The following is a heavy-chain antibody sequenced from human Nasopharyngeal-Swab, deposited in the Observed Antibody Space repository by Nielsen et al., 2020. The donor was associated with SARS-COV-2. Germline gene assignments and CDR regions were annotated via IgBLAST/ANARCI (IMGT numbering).Heavy chain of an antibody. CDR3: ARHPPLSGFDY. CDR2: IHSSGHA. V-gene: IGHV4-59*08. CDR1: GDSISNYY. D-gene: IGHD3-9*01. Sequence: SETLSLTCTVSGDSISNYYWSWIRQPPGKGLEWIGYIHSSGHAMYNPSLRSRATISIDTSKNHFSLTLSSVTAADTAVYYCARHPPLSGFDYWGQGTLVTVPS. J-gene: IGHJ4*02.